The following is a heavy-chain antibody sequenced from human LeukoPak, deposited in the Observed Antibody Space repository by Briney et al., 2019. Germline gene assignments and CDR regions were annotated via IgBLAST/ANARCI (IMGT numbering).Heavy chain of an antibody. D-gene: IGHD3-10*01. CDR1: GFSFSSNW. J-gene: IGHJ4*02. Sequence: PGGSLRLSCATSGFSFSSNWMSWVRQAPGKGLEWVASMNQDGGSLHYIDSVKGRFTISRDNAKNSLFLQMNSLRAEDTGVYYCACLLGSATRWNYWGQGVLVTVSS. CDR2: MNQDGGSL. V-gene: IGHV3-7*01. CDR3: ACLLGSATRWNY.